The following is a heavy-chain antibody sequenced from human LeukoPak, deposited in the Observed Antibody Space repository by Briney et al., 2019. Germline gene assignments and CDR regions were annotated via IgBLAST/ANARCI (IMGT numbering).Heavy chain of an antibody. Sequence: GGSLRLSCAASGFTFSSYGMHWVRQAPGKGLEWVAVIWYDGSNKYYADSVKGRFTISRDNSKNTLYLQMNSLSAEDTAVYYCARDDAVAGSRYYGMDVWGQGTTVTVSS. CDR2: IWYDGSNK. CDR1: GFTFSSYG. V-gene: IGHV3-33*01. J-gene: IGHJ6*02. CDR3: ARDDAVAGSRYYGMDV. D-gene: IGHD6-19*01.